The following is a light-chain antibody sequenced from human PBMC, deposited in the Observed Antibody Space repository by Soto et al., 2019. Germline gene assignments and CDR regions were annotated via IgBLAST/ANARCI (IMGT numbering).Light chain of an antibody. CDR3: QQSHSTPDT. V-gene: IGKV1-39*01. J-gene: IGKJ5*01. CDR2: AAS. Sequence: MTQSPGTLSVSLGEGATITCRASQSISTYLNWYQQRPGKAPKLLIYAASTLQSGVPSRFSGSGSETDFTLTISSLQVEDFATYYCQQSHSTPDTFGQGTRLEIK. CDR1: QSISTY.